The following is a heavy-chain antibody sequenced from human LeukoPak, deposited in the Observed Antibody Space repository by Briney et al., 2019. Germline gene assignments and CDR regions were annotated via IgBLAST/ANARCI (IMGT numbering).Heavy chain of an antibody. CDR3: ARHYDHILDN. V-gene: IGHV4-39*01. CDR1: GGSISSRSFY. J-gene: IGHJ4*02. Sequence: SETLSLTCTVSGGSISSRSFYWGWIRQPPGKGLEWIATIHYSGTAFHNPSLRSRVTMSVDMSKNQVSLKLNTVTAADMGVYYCARHYDHILDNWGQGTLVTVSS. D-gene: IGHD3-16*01. CDR2: IHYSGTA.